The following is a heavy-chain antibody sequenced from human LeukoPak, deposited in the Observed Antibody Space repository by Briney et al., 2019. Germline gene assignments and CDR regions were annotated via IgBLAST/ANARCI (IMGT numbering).Heavy chain of an antibody. D-gene: IGHD6-13*01. J-gene: IGHJ3*02. Sequence: GGSLRLSCAASGFTFSSYWMSWVRQAPGKGLEWVANIKQDGSEKYYVDSVKGRFTISRDDAKNSLYLQMNSLRAEDTAVYYCARVGYSSTWHSGSAFDIWGQGTMVTVSS. CDR2: IKQDGSEK. V-gene: IGHV3-7*01. CDR3: ARVGYSSTWHSGSAFDI. CDR1: GFTFSSYW.